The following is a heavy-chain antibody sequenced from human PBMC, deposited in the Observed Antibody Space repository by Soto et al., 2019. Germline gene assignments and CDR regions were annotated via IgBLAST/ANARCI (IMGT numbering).Heavy chain of an antibody. CDR3: ARAQYSSSWYDY. D-gene: IGHD6-13*01. CDR1: GFTVSSNY. CDR2: IYSGGST. J-gene: IGHJ4*02. V-gene: IGHV3-66*01. Sequence: EVQLVESGGGLVQPGGSLRLSCAASGFTVSSNYMSWVRQAPGKGLEWVSVIYSGGSTYYADSVKGRFTISRDNSKNTLYLQMNSLRAEDTAVYYCARAQYSSSWYDYWGQGTLVTVSS.